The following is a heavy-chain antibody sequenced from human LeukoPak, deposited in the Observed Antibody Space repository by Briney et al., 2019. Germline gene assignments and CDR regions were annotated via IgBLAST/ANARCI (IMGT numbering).Heavy chain of an antibody. J-gene: IGHJ4*02. CDR1: GFTFSDAW. Sequence: GGSLRLSCASSGFTFSDAWMSWVRQAPGKGLEWVARIKSNTEGRTPDYAAPVNGRFTISRDDSQNTLDLQMNSLTTEDTAVYYCAATVPLKVDWLLLVGAFDYWGQGALVSVS. CDR3: AATVPLKVDWLLLVGAFDY. CDR2: IKSNTEGRTP. V-gene: IGHV3-15*01. D-gene: IGHD3-9*01.